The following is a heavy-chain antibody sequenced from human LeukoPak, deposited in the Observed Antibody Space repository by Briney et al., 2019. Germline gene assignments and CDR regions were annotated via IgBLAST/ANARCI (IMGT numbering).Heavy chain of an antibody. CDR3: ARGLGGYTSSQAY. Sequence: GGSLRLSCAASGFTFDDCAMHWVRQAPGKGLEWVSGISWNSGSIGYADSVKGRFTISRDNAKNTLYLQMNSLRAEDTAVYYCARGLGGYTSSQAYWGQGTLVTVSS. CDR1: GFTFDDCA. D-gene: IGHD6-13*01. CDR2: ISWNSGSI. V-gene: IGHV3-9*01. J-gene: IGHJ4*02.